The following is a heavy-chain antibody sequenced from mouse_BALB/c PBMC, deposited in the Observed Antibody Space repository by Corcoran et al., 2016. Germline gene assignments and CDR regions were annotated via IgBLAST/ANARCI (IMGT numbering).Heavy chain of an antibody. CDR1: GFNIKNTY. J-gene: IGHJ2*01. Sequence: EVQLQQSGAELVKPGASVKLSCTASGFNIKNTYIHWVKQRPEQCLEWIGRIDPANGNTKYDPKFQGKATIQADTSSNTAYLQLSSLTSEDTAVYYCSTCSSYVDYWGQGTTPTVSS. CDR2: IDPANGNT. CDR3: STCSSYVDY. D-gene: IGHD1-1*01. V-gene: IGHV14-3*02.